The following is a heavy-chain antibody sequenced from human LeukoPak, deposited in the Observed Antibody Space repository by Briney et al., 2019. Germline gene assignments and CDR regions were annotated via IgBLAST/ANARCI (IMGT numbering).Heavy chain of an antibody. D-gene: IGHD5-18*01. CDR2: ISAYNGNT. V-gene: IGHV1-18*01. CDR1: GYTFSIYG. Sequence: GASVKVSCKAPGYTFSIYGVSWVRQAPGQGLEWVAWISAYNGNTNYAQKFQCRVTMTTDTSTSTAYMELRSLRSDDTAVYYCARSGYSYGYMGYFDYWGQGTLVTVSS. CDR3: ARSGYSYGYMGYFDY. J-gene: IGHJ4*02.